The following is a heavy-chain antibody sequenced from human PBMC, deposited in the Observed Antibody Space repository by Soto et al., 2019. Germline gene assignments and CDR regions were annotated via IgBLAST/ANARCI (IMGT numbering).Heavy chain of an antibody. CDR3: ARVGGGGNYGHYYYYGMDV. V-gene: IGHV3-33*01. J-gene: IGHJ6*02. CDR2: IWYDGSNK. D-gene: IGHD4-4*01. Sequence: RRLSCAASGFTFSSYGMHWVRQAPGKGLGWVAVIWYDGSNKYYEDSVKGRFTIYRDNSKNTLYLQMNSLRAEDTAVYYCARVGGGGNYGHYYYYGMDVRGQGTTVTVSS. CDR1: GFTFSSYG.